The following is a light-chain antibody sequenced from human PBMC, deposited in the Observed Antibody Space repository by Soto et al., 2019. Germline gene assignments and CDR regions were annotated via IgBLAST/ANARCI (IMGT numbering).Light chain of an antibody. CDR3: SSYEDSNILM. V-gene: IGLV2-14*01. Sequence: QSALTQPASVSGSPGQSITISCTGTSSDIGYYNYVSWYQQHPGKAPKVIIYEVSNRPSGVSDRFSGSKSGNTASLTISGLQAEDEGDYYCSSYEDSNILMFGGGTKVTVL. CDR1: SSDIGYYNY. J-gene: IGLJ3*02. CDR2: EVS.